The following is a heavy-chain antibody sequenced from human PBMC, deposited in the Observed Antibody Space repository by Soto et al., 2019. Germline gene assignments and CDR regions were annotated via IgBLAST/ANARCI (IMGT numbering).Heavy chain of an antibody. CDR1: GGTFSSYA. D-gene: IGHD4-17*01. J-gene: IGHJ6*02. CDR2: IIPIFGTA. V-gene: IGHV1-69*12. CDR3: ASGNYRDYVRRVGYYYGMAF. Sequence: QVQLVQSGAEVKKPGSSVKVSCKASGGTFSSYAISWVRQAPGQGLEWMGGIIPIFGTANYAQKFQGRVTITAEESTSTAYMELSSLRSEDTAVYYCASGNYRDYVRRVGYYYGMAFWGQGTTVTVS.